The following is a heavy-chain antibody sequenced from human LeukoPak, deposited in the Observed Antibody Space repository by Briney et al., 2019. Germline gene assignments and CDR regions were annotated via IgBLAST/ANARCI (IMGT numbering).Heavy chain of an antibody. D-gene: IGHD1-26*01. Sequence: GGSLRLSCAASGFTFSSYSMNWVCQAPRKGLEWVSSISSSSSYIYYADSVKGRFTISRDNAKNSLYLQMNSLRAEDTAVYYCARNSGSYSAEDAFDIWGQGTMVTVSS. CDR1: GFTFSSYS. J-gene: IGHJ3*02. CDR2: ISSSSSYI. V-gene: IGHV3-21*01. CDR3: ARNSGSYSAEDAFDI.